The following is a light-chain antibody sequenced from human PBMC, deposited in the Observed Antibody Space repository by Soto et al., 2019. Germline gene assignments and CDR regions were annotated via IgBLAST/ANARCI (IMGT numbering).Light chain of an antibody. Sequence: QSVLTQPPSVSGAPGQRVTISCTGSNSNIGAGYDVNWYQHLPGTAPKLLIYGDTIRPSGVPDRFSGSKSATSASLAIAGLQVEDEGDYYCQSYDSSLSGPVLVGGGTKLTVL. CDR1: NSNIGAGYD. CDR2: GDT. V-gene: IGLV1-40*01. J-gene: IGLJ2*01. CDR3: QSYDSSLSGPVL.